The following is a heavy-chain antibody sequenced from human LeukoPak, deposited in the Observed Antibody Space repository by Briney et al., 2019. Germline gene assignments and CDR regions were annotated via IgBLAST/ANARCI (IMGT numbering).Heavy chain of an antibody. CDR1: GYTFTSYY. CDR2: INPSDGST. Sequence: ASVKVSCKASGYTFTSYYMHWVRQAPGQGLEWLRIINPSDGSTTYAQKFQGRVTMTRDTSTSTVYMELSSLRSEDTALYYCARHQGAGEYPFDYWGQGTLVTVSS. J-gene: IGHJ4*02. CDR3: ARHQGAGEYPFDY. D-gene: IGHD3-16*01. V-gene: IGHV1-46*01.